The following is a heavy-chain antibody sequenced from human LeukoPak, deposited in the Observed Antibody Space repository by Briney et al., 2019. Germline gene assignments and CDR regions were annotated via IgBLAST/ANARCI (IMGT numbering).Heavy chain of an antibody. CDR3: ARGKAPDWSHDY. CDR1: GYTFTSYG. V-gene: IGHV1-46*01. D-gene: IGHD3-9*01. Sequence: SVKVSCKASGYTFTSYGISWVRQAPGQGLEWMGIINPSGGTTSYTQKFQGRVTMTRGTSTSTVYMELSSLRSEDTAVYYCARGKAPDWSHDYWGQGTLVTVSS. CDR2: INPSGGTT. J-gene: IGHJ4*02.